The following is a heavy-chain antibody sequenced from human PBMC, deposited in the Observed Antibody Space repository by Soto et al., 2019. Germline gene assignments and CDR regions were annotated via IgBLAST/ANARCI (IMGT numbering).Heavy chain of an antibody. CDR1: GGTISSWY. V-gene: IGHV4-59*08. Sequence: QVQLQESGPGLVKPSETLSLTCTVSGGTISSWYWSWIRQPPGKGLEWIGYIYYSGSTNCNPSLTSRVTISVAPSKNQYSLKLSSVTAADTAVYYCARRYGSAIDYWGQGTLVTVSS. CDR3: ARRYGSAIDY. D-gene: IGHD1-26*01. CDR2: IYYSGST. J-gene: IGHJ4*02.